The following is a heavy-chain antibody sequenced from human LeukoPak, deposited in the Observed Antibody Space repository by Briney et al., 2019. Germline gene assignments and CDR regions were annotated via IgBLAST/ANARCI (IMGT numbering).Heavy chain of an antibody. CDR2: IIPIFGTA. D-gene: IGHD1-26*01. J-gene: IGHJ4*02. V-gene: IGHV1-69*13. Sequence: SVKVSCKASGGTFSSYAISWVRQAPGQGLEWMGGIIPIFGTANYAQKFQGRVTITADESTSTAYMELSSLRSEDTAVYYCASPYSGSYYSHLPLDYWGQGTLVTVSS. CDR1: GGTFSSYA. CDR3: ASPYSGSYYSHLPLDY.